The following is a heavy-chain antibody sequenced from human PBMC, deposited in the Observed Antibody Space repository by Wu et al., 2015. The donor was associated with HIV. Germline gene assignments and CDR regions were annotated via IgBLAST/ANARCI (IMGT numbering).Heavy chain of an antibody. V-gene: IGHV1-46*01. CDR1: GYTFTGYY. J-gene: IGHJ4*02. D-gene: IGHD2-15*01. Sequence: QVQLVQSGAEVKKPGASVKVSCKASGYTFTGYYMHWVRQAPGQGLEWMGIINPSAASTSYAQKFQGRVTMTTDTSTSTVYMELSSLRSEDTAVYYCARVGYCSGGSCYSFDYWGQGTLVTVSS. CDR3: ARVGYCSGGSCYSFDY. CDR2: INPSAAST.